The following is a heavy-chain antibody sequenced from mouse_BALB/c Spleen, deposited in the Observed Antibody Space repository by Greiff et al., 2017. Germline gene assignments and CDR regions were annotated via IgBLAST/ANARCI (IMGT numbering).Heavy chain of an antibody. CDR1: GFSLTSYG. CDR2: IWAGGST. J-gene: IGHJ1*01. D-gene: IGHD1-2*01. V-gene: IGHV2-9*02. Sequence: VQGVESGPGLVAPSQSLSITCTVSGFSLTSYGVHWVRQPPGKGLEWLGVIWAGGSTNYNSALMSRLSISKDNSKSQVFLKMNSLQTDDTAMYYCARDQDLTTAYWYFDVWGAGTTVTVSS. CDR3: ARDQDLTTAYWYFDV.